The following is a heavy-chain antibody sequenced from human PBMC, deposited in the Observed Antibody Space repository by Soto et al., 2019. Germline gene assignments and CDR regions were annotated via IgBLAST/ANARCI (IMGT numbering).Heavy chain of an antibody. D-gene: IGHD3-3*01. CDR3: ARENYDFWSGVFDY. J-gene: IGHJ4*02. CDR1: GFTFSSYS. Sequence: PGGSLRLSCAASGFTFSSYSMNWVRQAPGKGLEWVSSISSSSSYIYYADSVKGRFTISRDNAKNSLYLQMNSLRAEDTAVYYCARENYDFWSGVFDYWGQGTLVTVS. V-gene: IGHV3-21*01. CDR2: ISSSSSYI.